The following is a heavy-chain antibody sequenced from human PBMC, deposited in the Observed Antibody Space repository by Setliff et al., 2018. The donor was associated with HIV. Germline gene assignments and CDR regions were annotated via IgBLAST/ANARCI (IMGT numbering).Heavy chain of an antibody. J-gene: IGHJ4*02. V-gene: IGHV4-34*01. D-gene: IGHD3-22*01. Sequence: PSETLSLTCAVYGGSFSGYYWSWIRQPPGKGLEWTGEINHSGSTNYNPSLKSRVTISVDTSKNQFSLKLSSVTAADTAVYYCAKARRYDSPTTGDWGQGTLVTVSS. CDR2: INHSGST. CDR3: AKARRYDSPTTGD. CDR1: GGSFSGYY.